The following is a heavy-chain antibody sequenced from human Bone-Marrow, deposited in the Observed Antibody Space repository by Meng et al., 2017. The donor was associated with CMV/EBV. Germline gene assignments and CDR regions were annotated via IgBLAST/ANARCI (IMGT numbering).Heavy chain of an antibody. CDR3: AKDGNYWNLDY. Sequence: GESLKISCAASGFSFRGYGMHWVRQAPGKGLEWVAHIGYDGSNKWYADSVKDRFTISKDNSKNTLYLQMDSLKDEDTAVFSCAKDGNYWNLDYWGQGTLVTVSS. J-gene: IGHJ4*02. D-gene: IGHD1-1*01. CDR2: IGYDGSNK. CDR1: GFSFRGYG. V-gene: IGHV3-30*02.